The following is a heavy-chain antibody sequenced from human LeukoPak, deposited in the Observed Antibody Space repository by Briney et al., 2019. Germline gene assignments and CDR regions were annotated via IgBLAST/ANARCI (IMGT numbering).Heavy chain of an antibody. V-gene: IGHV4-59*01. J-gene: IGHJ6*03. D-gene: IGHD6-13*01. CDR1: GGSISSYY. CDR3: ASGFPAAAGIFHYYYYMDV. Sequence: SETLSLTCTVSGGSISSYYWSWIRQPPGKGLEWIGYIYYSGSTNYNPSLKSRVIISVDTSKNQFSLKLSSVTAADTAVYYCASGFPAAAGIFHYYYYMDVWGKGTTVTVSS. CDR2: IYYSGST.